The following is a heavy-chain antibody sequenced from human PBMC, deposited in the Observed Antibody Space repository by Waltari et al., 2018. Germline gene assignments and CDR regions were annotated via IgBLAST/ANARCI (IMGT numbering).Heavy chain of an antibody. J-gene: IGHJ4*02. V-gene: IGHV4-59*01. D-gene: IGHD3-3*01. CDR1: GGSISSYY. Sequence: QVQLQESGPGLVKPSETLSLTCTVSGGSISSYYWSWIRQPPGKGLEWIGYIYYSGSTNSNPSLKSRVTISVDTSKNQFSLKLSSVTAADTAVYYCARVSFWSGSQYYFDYWGQGTLVTVSS. CDR3: ARVSFWSGSQYYFDY. CDR2: IYYSGST.